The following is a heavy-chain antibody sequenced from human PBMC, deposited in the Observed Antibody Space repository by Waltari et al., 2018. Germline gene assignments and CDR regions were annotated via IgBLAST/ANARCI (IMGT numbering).Heavy chain of an antibody. CDR2: INSKTDGGTT. D-gene: IGHD6-13*01. Sequence: EVQLVESGGGLVKPGGSLRLSCAASGFTCSNAWMSWVGKATGTGLEWVGRINSKTDGGTTDSAAPVNGRFTISRDDSNNTLYLQMTSLKTQDTAVYYCTTDLPAQQLVPGGSDYWRQGTLVTVSS. CDR1: GFTCSNAW. CDR3: TTDLPAQQLVPGGSDY. J-gene: IGHJ4*02. V-gene: IGHV3-15*01.